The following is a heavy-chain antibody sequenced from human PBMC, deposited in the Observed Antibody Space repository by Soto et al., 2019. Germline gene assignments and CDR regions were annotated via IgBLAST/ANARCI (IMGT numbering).Heavy chain of an antibody. CDR1: GGSFSGYY. V-gene: IGHV4-34*01. D-gene: IGHD1-26*01. CDR2: INHSGST. Sequence: SETLSLTCAVYGGSFSGYYWSWIRQPPGKGLEWIGEINHSGSTNYNPSLNSRVTISVDTSKNQFSLKLSSVTAADTAVYYCARALRGSYYFDYWGQGTLVTVSS. CDR3: ARALRGSYYFDY. J-gene: IGHJ4*02.